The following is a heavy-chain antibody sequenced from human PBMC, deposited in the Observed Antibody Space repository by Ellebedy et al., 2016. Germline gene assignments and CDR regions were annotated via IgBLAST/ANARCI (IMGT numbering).Heavy chain of an antibody. CDR1: GGSISSYY. CDR2: IYYSGST. J-gene: IGHJ3*02. Sequence: SETLSLTXTVSGGSISSYYWSWIRQPPGKGLEWIGYIYYSGSTNYNPSLKSRVTISVDTSKNQFSLKLSSVTAADTAVYYCARHLRGFDIWGQGTMVTVSS. CDR3: ARHLRGFDI. V-gene: IGHV4-59*08.